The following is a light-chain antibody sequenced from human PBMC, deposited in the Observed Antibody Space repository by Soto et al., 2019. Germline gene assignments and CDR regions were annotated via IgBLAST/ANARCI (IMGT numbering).Light chain of an antibody. J-gene: IGKJ1*01. Sequence: DIQMIQSHSTLSASVGDRVTITCRASQSISSWLAWYQQKPGKAPKLLIYKASSLESGVPSRFSGSGSGTEFTLTISSLQPDDFATYYCQQYNSFPWTFGQGTKVEIK. CDR1: QSISSW. CDR2: KAS. CDR3: QQYNSFPWT. V-gene: IGKV1-5*03.